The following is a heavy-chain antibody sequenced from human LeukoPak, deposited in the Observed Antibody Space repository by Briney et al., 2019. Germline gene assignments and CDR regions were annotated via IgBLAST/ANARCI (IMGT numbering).Heavy chain of an antibody. D-gene: IGHD1-1*01. V-gene: IGHV3-73*01. CDR1: GFTFSGSA. CDR3: TSGLSVRRSNNTPVDY. Sequence: GGSLRLSCTASGFTFSGSAMHWVRQASGKGLEWVGRIRSKANSYATVYAASVKGRFTVSRDDSKNTAYLQMNSLKTEDTAVYYCTSGLSVRRSNNTPVDYWGQGTLVTVSS. CDR2: IRSKANSYAT. J-gene: IGHJ4*02.